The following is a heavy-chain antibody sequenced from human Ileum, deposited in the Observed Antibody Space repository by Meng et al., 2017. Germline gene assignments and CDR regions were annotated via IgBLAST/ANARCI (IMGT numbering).Heavy chain of an antibody. Sequence: QVQLQQSGPGLVKPSQTLSLPCAISGDSVSSNSAAWSWIRQSPSRGLEWLGRTYYRSKWYNNYAVSVRSRISINPDTSKNQFSLQLNSVTPEDTAVYYCARDGGAAPDYFDYWGQGTLVTVSS. CDR1: GDSVSSNSAA. J-gene: IGHJ4*02. V-gene: IGHV6-1*01. CDR2: TYYRSKWYN. D-gene: IGHD3-16*01. CDR3: ARDGGAAPDYFDY.